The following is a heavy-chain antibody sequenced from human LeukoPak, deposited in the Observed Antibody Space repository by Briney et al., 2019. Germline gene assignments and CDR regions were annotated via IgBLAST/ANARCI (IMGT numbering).Heavy chain of an antibody. D-gene: IGHD5-12*01. CDR2: IYYSGST. V-gene: IGHV4-59*01. CDR1: GGSTSSYY. Sequence: SETLSLTCTVSGGSTSSYYWSWIRQPPGKGLEWIGYIYYSGSTNYNPSLKSRVTISVDTSKNQFSLKLSSVTAADTAVYYCARALGGYSGYDYAYWGQGTLVTVSS. J-gene: IGHJ4*02. CDR3: ARALGGYSGYDYAY.